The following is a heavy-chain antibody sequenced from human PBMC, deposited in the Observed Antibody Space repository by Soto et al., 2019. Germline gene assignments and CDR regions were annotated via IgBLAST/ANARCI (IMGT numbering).Heavy chain of an antibody. Sequence: SSETLSLTCTVSGGSISSYYWSWIRQTAGKGLEWIGRIYPSGNTNYNPSLKSRVTLSIDTSKNQLSLKMSSVTAAGTAVYFCAGDEGYYYSGMDVWGQGTAVTVSS. CDR3: AGDEGYYYSGMDV. V-gene: IGHV4-4*07. J-gene: IGHJ6*02. CDR1: GGSISSYY. CDR2: IYPSGNT.